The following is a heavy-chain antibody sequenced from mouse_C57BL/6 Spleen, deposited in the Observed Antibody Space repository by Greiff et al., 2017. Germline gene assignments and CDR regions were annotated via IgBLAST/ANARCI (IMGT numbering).Heavy chain of an antibody. CDR3: ARGLLANWASWFAY. V-gene: IGHV1-39*01. Sequence: EVKLQESGPELVKPGASVKISCKASGYSFTDYNMNWVKQSNGKSLEWIGVINPNYGTTSYNQKFKGKATLTVDQSSSTAYMQLNSLTSEDSAVYYCARGLLANWASWFAYWGQGTLVTVSA. J-gene: IGHJ3*01. CDR1: GYSFTDYN. D-gene: IGHD4-1*01. CDR2: INPNYGTT.